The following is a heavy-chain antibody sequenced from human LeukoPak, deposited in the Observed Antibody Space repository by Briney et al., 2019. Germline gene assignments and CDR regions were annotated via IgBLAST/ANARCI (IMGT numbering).Heavy chain of an antibody. V-gene: IGHV3-7*01. D-gene: IGHD3-22*01. CDR3: DREMYYYDHGVFDI. CDR2: IKQDGSEK. Sequence: GGYLRLSCAASRFTFSSYWLSWVRQAPGKGLEWVANIKQDGSEKYYVDSVKGRFTISRDNAKNSLYLQMNSLRADDTAVYYYDREMYYYDHGVFDIWGQGTMVTVSS. CDR1: RFTFSSYW. J-gene: IGHJ3*02.